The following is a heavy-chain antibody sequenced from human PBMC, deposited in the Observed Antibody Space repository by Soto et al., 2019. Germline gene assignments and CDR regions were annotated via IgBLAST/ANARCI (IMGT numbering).Heavy chain of an antibody. Sequence: EVQLVQSGGDLVQPGGSLRLSCVASGFTFSTYWMTWVRQAPGMGLEWVAGIKEDGSEEVYVDSVKGRFSISRDNAKTSLYLQLNCLRAEDTAAYYCATAISSPLSNFDYWGQGSLVTVSS. CDR2: IKEDGSEE. V-gene: IGHV3-7*01. D-gene: IGHD3-3*02. CDR3: ATAISSPLSNFDY. J-gene: IGHJ4*02. CDR1: GFTFSTYW.